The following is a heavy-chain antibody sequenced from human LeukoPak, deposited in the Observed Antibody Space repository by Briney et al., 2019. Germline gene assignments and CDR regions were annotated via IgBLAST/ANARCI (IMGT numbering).Heavy chain of an antibody. Sequence: SETLSLTCAVSGGSISSISYYWGWIRQPPGKGLEWIGSMYHNGSTYYNPSLKSRVTISVDTSKNQFSLKLTSVTAADTAVYYCARHPSGRMWLQQGGWFDPWGQGTLVTVSS. J-gene: IGHJ5*02. D-gene: IGHD5-24*01. V-gene: IGHV4-39*01. CDR2: MYHNGST. CDR1: GGSISSISYY. CDR3: ARHPSGRMWLQQGGWFDP.